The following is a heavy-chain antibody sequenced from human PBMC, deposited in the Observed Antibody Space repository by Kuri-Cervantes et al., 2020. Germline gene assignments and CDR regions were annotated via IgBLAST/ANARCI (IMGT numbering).Heavy chain of an antibody. J-gene: IGHJ3*02. CDR3: PTRWYYSGDAFDI. CDR2: IYPGDTNT. D-gene: IGHD4-23*01. V-gene: IGHV5-51*01. CDR1: GYSFTSYW. Sequence: GGSLRLSCKASGYSFTSYWIGWVRQMPGKGLEWMAIIYPGDTNTRYSPSFQGQVTTSADKSISTAYLQWSSLKASDTAMYYCPTRWYYSGDAFDIWGQGTMVTVSS.